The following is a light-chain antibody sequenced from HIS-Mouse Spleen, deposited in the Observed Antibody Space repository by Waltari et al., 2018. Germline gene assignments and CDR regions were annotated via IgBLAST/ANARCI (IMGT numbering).Light chain of an antibody. CDR1: ALPKKY. Sequence: SYELTQPPSVSVSPGQTARITCSGDALPKKYAYWYQQKSGQAPVLVIYEDSKQPPGIPERFSGSSSGTMATLTISGAQVEDEADYYCYSTDSSGNHRVFGGGTKLTVL. V-gene: IGLV3-10*01. CDR3: YSTDSSGNHRV. J-gene: IGLJ2*01. CDR2: EDS.